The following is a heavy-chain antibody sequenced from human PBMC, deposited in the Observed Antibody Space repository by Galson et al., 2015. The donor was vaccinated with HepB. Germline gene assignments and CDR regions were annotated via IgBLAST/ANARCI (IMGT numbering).Heavy chain of an antibody. CDR3: ARYYSAYGMDV. J-gene: IGHJ6*02. D-gene: IGHD2-21*01. V-gene: IGHV3-21*01. Sequence: SLRLSCAAPGFTFSSYSMNWVRQAPGKGLEWVSSISSSSRYMYYADSVKGRFTISRDNAKNSLYLQMNSLRAEDTAVYYCARYYSAYGMDVWGQGTTVTVSS. CDR2: ISSSSRYM. CDR1: GFTFSSYS.